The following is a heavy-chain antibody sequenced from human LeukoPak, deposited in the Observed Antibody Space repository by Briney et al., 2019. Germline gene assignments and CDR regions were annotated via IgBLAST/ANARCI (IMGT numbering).Heavy chain of an antibody. Sequence: GGSLRLSCAASGFTFSSYWMSWVRQAPGKGLEWVANIKQDGSEKYYVDSVKGRFTISRDNAKNSLYLQMNSLRAEDTAVYYCARDLRSRTRAFDIWGQGTMVTVSS. CDR2: IKQDGSEK. J-gene: IGHJ3*02. CDR3: ARDLRSRTRAFDI. D-gene: IGHD3-16*01. V-gene: IGHV3-7*01. CDR1: GFTFSSYW.